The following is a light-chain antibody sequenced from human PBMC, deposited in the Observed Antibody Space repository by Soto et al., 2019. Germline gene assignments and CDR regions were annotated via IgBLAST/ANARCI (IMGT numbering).Light chain of an antibody. CDR3: LQYNNRPPYT. Sequence: EVVVTQSPATLSVAPGESATFSCRTSQSVSTNVDWYQHRPGQPPRLLIYGASTRATGIPARFSGSGSRTQFTLTISSLQSEDFALYYCLQYNNRPPYTFGQGTQLEIK. CDR1: QSVSTN. V-gene: IGKV3D-15*01. CDR2: GAS. J-gene: IGKJ2*01.